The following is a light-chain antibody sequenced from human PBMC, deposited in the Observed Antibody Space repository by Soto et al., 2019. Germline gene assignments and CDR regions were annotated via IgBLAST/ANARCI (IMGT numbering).Light chain of an antibody. Sequence: DIQMTQSPSSLSASVGDRVTITCRASQSISSYLNWYQQKPGKAPKLLIYAASSLQSGVPSRFNGSGYGTDFTLTISSQQPEDFATYYCQHSYSTLRTFGGGTKVEIK. CDR1: QSISSY. CDR3: QHSYSTLRT. CDR2: AAS. J-gene: IGKJ4*01. V-gene: IGKV1-39*01.